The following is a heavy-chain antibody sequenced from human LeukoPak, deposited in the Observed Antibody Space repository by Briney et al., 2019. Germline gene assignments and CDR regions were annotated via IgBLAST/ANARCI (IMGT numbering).Heavy chain of an antibody. CDR2: INHSGST. J-gene: IGHJ4*02. V-gene: IGHV4-34*01. CDR3: ARIKSDSSDYYDSSGYSYYFDY. Sequence: SETLSLTCAVYGGSFSGYYWSWIRQPPGKGLEWIGEINHSGSTNYNPSLKSRVTISVDTSKNQFSLKLSSVTAADTAVYYCARIKSDSSDYYDSSGYSYYFDYWGQGTLVTVSS. CDR1: GGSFSGYY. D-gene: IGHD3-22*01.